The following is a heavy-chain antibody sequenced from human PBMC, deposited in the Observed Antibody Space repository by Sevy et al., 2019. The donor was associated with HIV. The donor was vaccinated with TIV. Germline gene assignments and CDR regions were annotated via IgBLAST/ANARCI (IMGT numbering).Heavy chain of an antibody. CDR2: LSFGCGKI. J-gene: IGHJ4*02. CDR3: AREGCTRPHDY. CDR1: GFNFNIYS. D-gene: IGHD2-8*01. V-gene: IGHV3-23*01. Sequence: GGSLRLSCAVSGFNFNIYSMSWVRQAPGKGLEWVSTLSFGCGKINYAHSVKGRFIISRDESKNTLYLQMNSLRAEDTAVYFCAREGCTRPHDYWGQGTLVTVSS.